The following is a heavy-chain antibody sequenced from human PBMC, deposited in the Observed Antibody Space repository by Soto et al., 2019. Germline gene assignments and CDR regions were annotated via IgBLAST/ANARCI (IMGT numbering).Heavy chain of an antibody. CDR3: AKDYTSVYSSSWCVLVPH. CDR1: GFNFNDYH. J-gene: IGHJ4*02. Sequence: PGGSLRLSCEVSGFNFNDYHMSWIRQAPGKGLEWVSHITNINIRMYYADSVKGRFTISRDNAKKSLYLQMDSLRAEDTAIYYCAKDYTSVYSSSWCVLVPHWGQGTLVTVSS. V-gene: IGHV3-11*01. D-gene: IGHD6-13*01. CDR2: ITNINIRM.